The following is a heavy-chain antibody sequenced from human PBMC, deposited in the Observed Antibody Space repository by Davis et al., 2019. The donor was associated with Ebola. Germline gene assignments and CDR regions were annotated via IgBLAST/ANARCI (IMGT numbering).Heavy chain of an antibody. Sequence: AASVKVSCKASGYTFTSYGINWVRQATGQGLEWMGRMSPNSGNTRYVQKFQGRVTMTRNTSISTAYMELSSLRSEDTAVYYCARGRYCSSTSCYNGFWAYWGQGTLVTVSS. CDR2: MSPNSGNT. J-gene: IGHJ4*02. CDR1: GYTFTSYG. CDR3: ARGRYCSSTSCYNGFWAY. D-gene: IGHD2-2*02. V-gene: IGHV1-8*02.